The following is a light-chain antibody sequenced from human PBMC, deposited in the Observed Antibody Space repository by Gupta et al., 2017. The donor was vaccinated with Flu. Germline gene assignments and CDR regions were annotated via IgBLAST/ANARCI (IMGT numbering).Light chain of an antibody. CDR2: WAS. CDR1: QNVLYISNNKNY. CDR3: LQYYTTPWT. V-gene: IGKV4-1*01. J-gene: IGKJ1*01. Sequence: DIVMTQSPDSLAVSLGERATINCKSSQNVLYISNNKNYLAWYQQKPGQPPKLLISWASTRESGVPDRFSGSGSGTDFTLTISSLQAEDVAVYYCLQYYTTPWTFGQGTSVEIQ.